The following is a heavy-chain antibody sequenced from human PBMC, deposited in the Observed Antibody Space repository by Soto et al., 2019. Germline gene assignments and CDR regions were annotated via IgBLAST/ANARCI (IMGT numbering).Heavy chain of an antibody. CDR2: IYWDDDK. D-gene: IGHD2-21*01. Sequence: QITLKESGPALVKPTQTLTLTCTFSGFSLSTSGLGVGWIRQPPGKALEWLALIYWDDDKRYSPSLKSRLTHTKAPSQHQVVLTMAHLDPLDKATYYCAHRIAPRVFDYWGQGPLVTVSS. CDR3: AHRIAPRVFDY. J-gene: IGHJ4*02. CDR1: GFSLSTSGLG. V-gene: IGHV2-5*02.